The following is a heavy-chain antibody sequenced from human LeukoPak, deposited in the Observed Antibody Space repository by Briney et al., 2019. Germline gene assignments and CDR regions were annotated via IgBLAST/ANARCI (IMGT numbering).Heavy chain of an antibody. CDR2: MSWTSGSI. J-gene: IGHJ6*02. D-gene: IGHD6-19*01. CDR1: EFTFDDYV. V-gene: IGHV3-9*01. Sequence: GGPLRLSCGVSEFTFDDYVIHWVRQGPGKGLEWVAAMSWTSGSIAYADSVKGRFNIFRDNAQSSLYLQMNSLRAEDTAFYYCARSSGSYDGYYGVEVWGQGTTVIVSS. CDR3: ARSSGSYDGYYGVEV.